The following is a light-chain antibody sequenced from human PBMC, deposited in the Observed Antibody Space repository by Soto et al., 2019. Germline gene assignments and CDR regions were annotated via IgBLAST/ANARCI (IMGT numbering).Light chain of an antibody. CDR3: QKSYRIPRT. Sequence: DIQLTQSPSSLSDSAEDRVTISFRASQIISNSLNWYQQKPGKAPELLIYGISTLQKGVTSRFSGSGSGTDFILTINSLQPEDLATHYCQKSYRIPRTVGQGTRLEIK. CDR1: QIISNS. J-gene: IGKJ5*01. CDR2: GIS. V-gene: IGKV1-39*01.